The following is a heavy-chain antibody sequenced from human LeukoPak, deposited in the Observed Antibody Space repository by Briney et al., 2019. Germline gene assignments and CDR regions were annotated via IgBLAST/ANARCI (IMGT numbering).Heavy chain of an antibody. D-gene: IGHD4-23*01. CDR3: ARLEVVTPDY. CDR1: GYTFTSYD. J-gene: IGHJ4*02. CDR2: INPHSGGT. Sequence: ASVKVSCKASGYTFTSYDINWVRQATGQGLEWMGWINPHSGGTNYAQKLQGRVTMTTDTSTSTAYMELRSLRSDDTAVYYCARLEVVTPDYWGQGTLVTVSS. V-gene: IGHV1-18*01.